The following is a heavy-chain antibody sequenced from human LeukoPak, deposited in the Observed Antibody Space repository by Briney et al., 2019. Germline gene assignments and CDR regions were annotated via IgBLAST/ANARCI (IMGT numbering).Heavy chain of an antibody. Sequence: GGSLRLSCAASGFTFSDDWMNWVRQAPGKGPEWVGRIKSKNDGGTTDYGSPVKGRFTISRDDSKNTLYLQMNSLITDDTAIYYCTPVMVEDRGFWGQGTLVTVSS. CDR3: TPVMVEDRGF. D-gene: IGHD2/OR15-2a*01. V-gene: IGHV3-15*01. CDR1: GFTFSDDW. J-gene: IGHJ4*02. CDR2: IKSKNDGGTT.